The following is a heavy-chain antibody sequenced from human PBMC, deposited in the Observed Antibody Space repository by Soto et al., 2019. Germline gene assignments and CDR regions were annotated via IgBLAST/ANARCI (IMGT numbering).Heavy chain of an antibody. Sequence: PSETLSLTCTVSGGSISSAAYCWSWIRQSPDKGLEWIGHIYDGGTTYSSPSLKGRVTISADTSETQFSLKLNSVSAADTAVYYCARGPSGDKVVYWGQGIQVTVSS. V-gene: IGHV4-30-4*01. CDR2: IYDGGTT. J-gene: IGHJ4*02. CDR1: GGSISSAAYC. CDR3: ARGPSGDKVVY. D-gene: IGHD7-27*01.